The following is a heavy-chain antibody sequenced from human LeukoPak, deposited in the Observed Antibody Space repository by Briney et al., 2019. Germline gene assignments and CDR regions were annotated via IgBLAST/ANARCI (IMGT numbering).Heavy chain of an antibody. D-gene: IGHD3-9*01. Sequence: SETLSLTCTVSGGSVSSGSYYWSWIRQPPGKGLEWIGYIYYSGSTNYNPSLKSRVTISVDTSKNQFSLKLSSVTAADTAVYYCARDRAYYDTLTGSLLDYYGTDVWGQGTTVTVSS. CDR3: ARDRAYYDTLTGSLLDYYGTDV. CDR1: GGSVSSGSYY. J-gene: IGHJ6*02. CDR2: IYYSGST. V-gene: IGHV4-61*01.